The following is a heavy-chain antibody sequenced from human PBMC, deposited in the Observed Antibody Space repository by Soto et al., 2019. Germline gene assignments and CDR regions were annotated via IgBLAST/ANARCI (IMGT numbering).Heavy chain of an antibody. D-gene: IGHD3-10*01. J-gene: IGHJ4*02. CDR2: IYYSGST. CDR3: ARRLWFGEWGIFDY. CDR1: GGSISSSSYY. V-gene: IGHV4-39*01. Sequence: QLQLQESGPGLVKPSETLSLTCTVSGGSISSSSYYWGWIRQPPGKGLEWIGSIYYSGSTYYNPSLKSRVTISVDTSKNQFSLKLSSVTAADTAVYYCARRLWFGEWGIFDYWGQGTLVTVSS.